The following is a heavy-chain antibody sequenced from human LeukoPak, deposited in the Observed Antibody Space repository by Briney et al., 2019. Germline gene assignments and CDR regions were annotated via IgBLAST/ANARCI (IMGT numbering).Heavy chain of an antibody. CDR1: GFTFSSYS. V-gene: IGHV4-34*01. Sequence: PGGSLRLSCAASGFTFSSYSMNWIRQPPGKGLEWIGEINHSGSTYYNPSLKSRVTISVDPSKNQFSLRLSSVTAADTAVYYCARHLALVMPDYWGQGTLVTVSS. J-gene: IGHJ4*02. D-gene: IGHD2-21*01. CDR2: INHSGST. CDR3: ARHLALVMPDY.